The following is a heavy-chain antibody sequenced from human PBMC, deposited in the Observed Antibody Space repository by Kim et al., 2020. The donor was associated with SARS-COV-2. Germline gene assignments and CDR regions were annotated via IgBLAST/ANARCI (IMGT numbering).Heavy chain of an antibody. J-gene: IGHJ4*02. CDR1: GGSFSGYY. Sequence: SETLSLTCAVYGGSFSGYYWSWIRQPPGKGLEWIGEINHSGSTNYNPSLKSRVTISVDTSKNQFSLKLSSVTAADTAVYYCARRRIAAAGPFDYWGQGTL. CDR3: ARRRIAAAGPFDY. CDR2: INHSGST. D-gene: IGHD6-13*01. V-gene: IGHV4-34*01.